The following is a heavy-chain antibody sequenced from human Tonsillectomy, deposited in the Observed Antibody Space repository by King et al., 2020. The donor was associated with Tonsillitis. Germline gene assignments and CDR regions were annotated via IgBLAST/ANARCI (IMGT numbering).Heavy chain of an antibody. V-gene: IGHV5-51*01. CDR3: AARGLWHSSSSDYYGMDV. CDR2: IYPDDSDT. CDR1: GYNFDKYW. Sequence: QLVQSAAEVKKPGESLKIACKGSGYNFDKYWNGWVRQLPGKGLEWMGSIYPDDSDTTYSPSFHGRFIISAARSSRTAYLRWISLQDSDTAMYYCAARGLWHSSSSDYYGMDVWGQGTTVIVSS. D-gene: IGHD6-6*01. J-gene: IGHJ6*02.